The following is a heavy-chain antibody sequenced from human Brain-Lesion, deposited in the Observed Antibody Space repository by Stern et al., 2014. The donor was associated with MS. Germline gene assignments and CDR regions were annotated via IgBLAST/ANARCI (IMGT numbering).Heavy chain of an antibody. J-gene: IGHJ6*02. CDR2: INPNPGGT. D-gene: IGHD3-3*01. V-gene: IGHV1-2*02. Sequence: VQLVESGAEVKKPGASVKVSCKTSGYIFTGYYIHWVRQAPGQGLEWMARINPNPGGTKYAPKFQGRVTMSRDTSISTAYVELSSLTSDDTAVYYCARDQRGITIFGVVTDYYYLGMDVWGQGTTVTVSS. CDR3: ARDQRGITIFGVVTDYYYLGMDV. CDR1: GYIFTGYY.